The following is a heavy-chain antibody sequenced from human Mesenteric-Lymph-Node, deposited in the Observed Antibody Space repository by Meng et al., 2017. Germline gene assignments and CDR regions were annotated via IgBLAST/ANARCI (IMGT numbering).Heavy chain of an antibody. CDR2: ISGSGGST. CDR1: GFTFNNFA. CDR3: AKIASYDYIWGSN. J-gene: IGHJ4*02. Sequence: VELVGSGGGCVQPGGSLRLSCAASGFTFNNFAMTWVRQAPGKGLEWVSDISGSGGSTYYADSVKGRFTISRDNSKNTLYLQMNSLRAEDTAVYYCAKIASYDYIWGSNWGQGTLVTVSS. V-gene: IGHV3-23*04. D-gene: IGHD3-16*01.